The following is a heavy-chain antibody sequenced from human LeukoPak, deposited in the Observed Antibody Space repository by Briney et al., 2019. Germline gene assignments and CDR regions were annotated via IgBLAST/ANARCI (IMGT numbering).Heavy chain of an antibody. CDR3: ARDDCSTTPCYAY. Sequence: GGSLRLSCAASGFTVDSNYLSWVRQAPGKGLEWVAAIWYDGSKTSYTDSVKGRFTVSRDISKNTVYLQMNGLKAEDTAVYYCARDDCSTTPCYAYWGQGTLVTVSS. CDR1: GFTVDSNY. D-gene: IGHD2-2*01. J-gene: IGHJ4*02. CDR2: IWYDGSKT. V-gene: IGHV3-33*08.